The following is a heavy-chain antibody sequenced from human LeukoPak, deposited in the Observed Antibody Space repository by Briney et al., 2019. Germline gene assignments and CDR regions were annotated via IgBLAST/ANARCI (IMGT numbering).Heavy chain of an antibody. CDR3: ARARTGYYYPDAFDI. CDR1: GGSISSYY. D-gene: IGHD3-22*01. V-gene: IGHV4-59*01. J-gene: IGHJ3*02. CDR2: IYYSGSA. Sequence: PSETLSLTCTVSGGSISSYYWSWIRQPPGKGLEWIGYIYYSGSANYNPSLKSRVTISLDTSKNQFSLKLSSVTAADTAVYYCARARTGYYYPDAFDIWGQGTMVTVSS.